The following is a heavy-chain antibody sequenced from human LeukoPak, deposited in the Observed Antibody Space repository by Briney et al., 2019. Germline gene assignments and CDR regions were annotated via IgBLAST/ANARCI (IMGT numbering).Heavy chain of an antibody. CDR3: ARSNSGYQKPLDH. CDR1: GGSISGDY. Sequence: PSESLSLTCMVSGGSISGDYGSWIRQPPGGGLEFIGYIYYSGNTYYNPSLKGRVTISMDTSKNQFSLIRNSVTAADTAMFYCARSNSGYQKPLDHWGPGALVTISS. CDR2: IYYSGNT. D-gene: IGHD3-16*02. J-gene: IGHJ4*02. V-gene: IGHV4-59*01.